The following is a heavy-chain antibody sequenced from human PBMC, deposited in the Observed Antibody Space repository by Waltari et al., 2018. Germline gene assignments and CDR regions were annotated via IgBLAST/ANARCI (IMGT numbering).Heavy chain of an antibody. V-gene: IGHV1-2*06. CDR2: IKPNSGDK. J-gene: IGHJ4*02. CDR3: ARDLGSDYGNRDY. CDR1: GYTFTGYY. Sequence: QVHLVQSGAEVKKPGASVKVSCKASGYTFTGYYIQWVRRAPGQGLEWMRRIKPNSGDKNYTQKLQGRVTLTREKSINTAYMELSSLKSDDTAVYYCARDLGSDYGNRDYWGQGTLVTVPS. D-gene: IGHD4-17*01.